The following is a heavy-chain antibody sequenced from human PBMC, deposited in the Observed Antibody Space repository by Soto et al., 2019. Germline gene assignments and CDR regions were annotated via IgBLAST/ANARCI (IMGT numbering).Heavy chain of an antibody. V-gene: IGHV3-23*01. J-gene: IGHJ3*02. D-gene: IGHD3-22*01. CDR1: GFTFSSYA. CDR3: AKGGYYSDSSDSDALDI. CDR2: ISGSGGST. Sequence: GGSLRLSCAASGFTFSSYAMSWVRQAPGKGLEWVSAINGRVSTISGSGGSTYYADSVKGRFTISRDNSKNTLYLQMNSLRVEDTAVYYCAKGGYYSDSSDSDALDIWGQGTKVTVSS.